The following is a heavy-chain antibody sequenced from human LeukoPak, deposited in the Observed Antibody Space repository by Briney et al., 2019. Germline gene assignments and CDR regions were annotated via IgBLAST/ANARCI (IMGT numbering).Heavy chain of an antibody. Sequence: GGSLRLSCAASGFTFSSYWMSWVRQAPGKGLVWVANIKQDGSEKYYVDSVKGRFTISRDNAKNSLYLQMNSMRAEDTALYYCAKDVYSSGTGYFDYWGQGTLVTVSS. CDR1: GFTFSSYW. V-gene: IGHV3-7*03. J-gene: IGHJ4*02. CDR2: IKQDGSEK. D-gene: IGHD6-19*01. CDR3: AKDVYSSGTGYFDY.